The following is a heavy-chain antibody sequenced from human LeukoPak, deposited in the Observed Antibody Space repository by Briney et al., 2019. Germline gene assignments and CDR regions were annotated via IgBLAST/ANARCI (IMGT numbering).Heavy chain of an antibody. CDR1: GYSFTSYW. CDR3: ARQPPMVRGAGRLAFDP. V-gene: IGHV5-51*01. CDR2: IYPGDSDT. Sequence: GESLKISCKGSGYSFTSYWIGWVRQMPGKGLEWMGIIYPGDSDTRYSPSFQGQVTISADKSISTAYLQWSSLKASDTAMYYCARQPPMVRGAGRLAFDPWGQGTLVTVSS. J-gene: IGHJ5*02. D-gene: IGHD3-10*01.